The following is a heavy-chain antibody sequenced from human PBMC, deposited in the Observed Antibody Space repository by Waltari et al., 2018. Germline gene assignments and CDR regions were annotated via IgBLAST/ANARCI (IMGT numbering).Heavy chain of an antibody. CDR1: GGPFSGYY. J-gene: IGHJ4*03. V-gene: IGHV4-34*01. D-gene: IGHD6-19*01. CDR2: INHSGST. CDR3: ARKRGWLAQLDY. Sequence: QVQLQQWGAGLLTPSETLSLTCAVYGGPFSGYYWTRNRQPPGKGPEWIGEINHSGSTNYTPSLKSRVTISVDTSKNQSSLKLSSVTAADTAVYYCARKRGWLAQLDYWGQGTLVTVSS.